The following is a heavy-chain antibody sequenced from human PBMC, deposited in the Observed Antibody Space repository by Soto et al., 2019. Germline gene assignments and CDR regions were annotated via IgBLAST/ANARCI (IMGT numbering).Heavy chain of an antibody. CDR3: TRGWIVVVVAAPPPYYYGMDV. CDR1: GFTFGDYA. V-gene: IGHV3-49*03. Sequence: PGGSLRLSCTASGFTFGDYAMSWFRQAPGKGLEWVGFIRSKAYGGTTEYAASVKGRFTISRDDSKSIAYLQMNSLKTEDTAVYYCTRGWIVVVVAAPPPYYYGMDVWGQGTTVTVSS. D-gene: IGHD2-15*01. J-gene: IGHJ6*02. CDR2: IRSKAYGGTT.